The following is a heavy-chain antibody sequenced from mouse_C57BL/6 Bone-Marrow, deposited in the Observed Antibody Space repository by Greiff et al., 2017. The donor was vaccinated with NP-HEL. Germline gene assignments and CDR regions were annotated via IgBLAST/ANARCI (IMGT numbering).Heavy chain of an antibody. V-gene: IGHV1-82*01. CDR3: ARLYYYGSSPWFAY. D-gene: IGHD1-1*01. Sequence: QVQLQQSGPELVKPGASVKISCKASGYAFSSSWMNWVKQRPGKGLEWIGRIYPGDGDTNYNGKFKGKATLTADKSSSTAYMQLSSLTSEDSAVYFCARLYYYGSSPWFAYWGQGTLVTVSA. CDR2: IYPGDGDT. CDR1: GYAFSSSW. J-gene: IGHJ3*01.